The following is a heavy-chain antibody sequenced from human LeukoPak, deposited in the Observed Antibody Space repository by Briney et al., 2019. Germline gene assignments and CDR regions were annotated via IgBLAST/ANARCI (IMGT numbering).Heavy chain of an antibody. CDR2: NTDSGNI. J-gene: IGHJ4*02. Sequence: SETLSLTCAVSGSSITIYSWGWIRQAPGKGLEWIGYNTDSGNINFNPALKSRVTISVDTSKSQFSLKLASVTPADTAVYYCARDNWGSLDYWGQGTLVTVSS. CDR3: ARDNWGSLDY. V-gene: IGHV4-59*01. D-gene: IGHD7-27*01. CDR1: GSSITIYS.